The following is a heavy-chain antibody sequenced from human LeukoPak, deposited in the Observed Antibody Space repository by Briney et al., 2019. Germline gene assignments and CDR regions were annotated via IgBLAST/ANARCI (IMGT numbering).Heavy chain of an antibody. CDR3: ARGSIAAAGRRGPNWFDP. V-gene: IGHV4-34*01. CDR1: GGSFSDYS. J-gene: IGHJ5*02. CDR2: INHSGST. Sequence: PSETLSLTCAVYGGSFSDYSWSWIRQPPGKGLEWIGEINHSGSTNYNPSLKSRVTISVDTSKNQFSLKLSSVTAADTAVYYCARGSIAAAGRRGPNWFDPWGQGTLVTVSS. D-gene: IGHD6-13*01.